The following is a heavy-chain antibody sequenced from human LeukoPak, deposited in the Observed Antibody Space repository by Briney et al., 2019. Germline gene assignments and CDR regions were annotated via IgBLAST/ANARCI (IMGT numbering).Heavy chain of an antibody. J-gene: IGHJ4*02. D-gene: IGHD6-13*01. CDR1: GFTFSTYW. V-gene: IGHV3-30*02. Sequence: GGSLRVSCAASGFTFSTYWMHWVRQAPGKGLEWVAFIRYDGSNKYYADSVKGRFTISRDNSKNTLYLQMNSLRAEDTAVYYCAKDRDSSSWYFDYWGQGTLVTVSS. CDR2: IRYDGSNK. CDR3: AKDRDSSSWYFDY.